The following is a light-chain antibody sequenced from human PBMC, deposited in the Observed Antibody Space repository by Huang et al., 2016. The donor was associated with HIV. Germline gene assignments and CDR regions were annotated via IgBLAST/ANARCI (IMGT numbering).Light chain of an antibody. CDR1: QSISSS. CDR3: QQYNSFPGT. J-gene: IGKJ1*01. V-gene: IGKV1-5*03. CDR2: KTS. Sequence: DIQMTQSPSTLSASVGDRVTITCRASQSISSSLAWYQQKPGKAPKLLIYKTSTLHSGVPSWFSGRGSGTEFTLTISSLQLDDFATYYCQQYNSFPGTFGQGTKVEIK.